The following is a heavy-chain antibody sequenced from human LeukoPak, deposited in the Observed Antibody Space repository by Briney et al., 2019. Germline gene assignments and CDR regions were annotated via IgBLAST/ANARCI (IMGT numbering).Heavy chain of an antibody. Sequence: PGGSLRLSCAASGFTFTNYWMSWVRQAPGKGLEWVASIKQDGSEKYYVDSVKGRFTISRDNAKNSLYLQMNSLRAEDTAVYYCSKEKSTVLTPGVDYWGQGTLVTVSS. V-gene: IGHV3-7*01. D-gene: IGHD4-23*01. CDR3: SKEKSTVLTPGVDY. CDR1: GFTFTNYW. CDR2: IKQDGSEK. J-gene: IGHJ4*02.